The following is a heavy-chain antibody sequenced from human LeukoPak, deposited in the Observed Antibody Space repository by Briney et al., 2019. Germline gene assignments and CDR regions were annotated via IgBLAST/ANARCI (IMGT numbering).Heavy chain of an antibody. CDR2: MNPNSGNT. CDR1: GYTFTSYD. V-gene: IGHV1-8*01. J-gene: IGHJ5*02. D-gene: IGHD3-16*02. Sequence: ASVKVSCKASGYTFTSYDINWVRQATGQGLEWMGWMNPNSGNTGYAQKFQGRVTITADKSTSTAYMELSSLRSEDTAVYYCARDVRLRLGELSSVNWFDPWGQGTLVTVSS. CDR3: ARDVRLRLGELSSVNWFDP.